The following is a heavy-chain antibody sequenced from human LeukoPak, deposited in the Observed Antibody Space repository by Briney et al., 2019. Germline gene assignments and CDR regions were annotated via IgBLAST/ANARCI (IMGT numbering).Heavy chain of an antibody. V-gene: IGHV1-46*01. CDR2: INPSGGST. D-gene: IGHD2-2*01. Sequence: AAEKVSCKASGYSFTNYYMHWVRQAPGQGLEWMGIINPSGGSTTNAHKFQGRVTMTRDTSTTTVYMDLSSLRSDDTAMYYCARDERDVVVVPDAMPYWGQVTLVTVSS. CDR1: GYSFTNYY. CDR3: ARDERDVVVVPDAMPY. J-gene: IGHJ4*02.